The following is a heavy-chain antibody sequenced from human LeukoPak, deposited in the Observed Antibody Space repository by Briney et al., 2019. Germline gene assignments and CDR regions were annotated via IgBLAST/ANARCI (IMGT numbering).Heavy chain of an antibody. D-gene: IGHD6-13*01. Sequence: SETLSHTCTVSGGSISSYYWSWIRQPAGKGLEWIGRIYTSGSTNYNPSLKSRVTMSVDTSKNQFSLKLSSVTAADTAVYYCASGPSSSWYLSFDYWGQGTLVTVSS. CDR2: IYTSGST. CDR1: GGSISSYY. J-gene: IGHJ4*02. V-gene: IGHV4-4*07. CDR3: ASGPSSSWYLSFDY.